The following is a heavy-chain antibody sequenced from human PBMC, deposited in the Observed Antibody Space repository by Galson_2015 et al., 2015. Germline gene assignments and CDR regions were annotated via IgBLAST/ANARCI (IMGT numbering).Heavy chain of an antibody. CDR3: AKDLDSGSYPWGFFYY. D-gene: IGHD1-26*01. V-gene: IGHV3-23*01. Sequence: SLRLSCAASGFTFSNYAMSWVRQAPGKGLEWVSVISGTIGATYYADSVKGRFTISRDNSKNTLFLQMNSLRAEDPAVYYCAKDLDSGSYPWGFFYYWGQGTLVTVSS. J-gene: IGHJ4*02. CDR1: GFTFSNYA. CDR2: ISGTIGAT.